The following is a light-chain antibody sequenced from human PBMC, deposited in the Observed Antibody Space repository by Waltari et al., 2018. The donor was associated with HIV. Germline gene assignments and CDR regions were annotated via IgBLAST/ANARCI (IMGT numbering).Light chain of an antibody. CDR3: QQYYTTPLT. Sequence: DIVMTPSPESLPVSLGERASINCKSSQSLLYTSNKKNVLAWYQQKPGQPPKLLSYWAFTRESGVPDRFSGSGSGTDFTLTISGLQADYVAIYYCQQYYTTPLTFGGGTKVEI. CDR1: QSLLYTSNKKNV. CDR2: WAF. J-gene: IGKJ4*01. V-gene: IGKV4-1*01.